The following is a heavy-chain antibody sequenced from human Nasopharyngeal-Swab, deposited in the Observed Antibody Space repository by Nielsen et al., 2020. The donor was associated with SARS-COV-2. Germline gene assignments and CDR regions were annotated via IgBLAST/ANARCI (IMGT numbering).Heavy chain of an antibody. Sequence: GESLKISCAASGFTFTNHYMTWVRQAPGKGLEWVANIKQDGGEKFYVDSVKGRFRVSRDNAQNSVYLQMNSLRVEDTALYYCVKHQGSSSDQWGQGTLVTVSS. J-gene: IGHJ4*02. CDR2: IKQDGGEK. CDR3: VKHQGSSSDQ. CDR1: GFTFTNHY. V-gene: IGHV3-7*02.